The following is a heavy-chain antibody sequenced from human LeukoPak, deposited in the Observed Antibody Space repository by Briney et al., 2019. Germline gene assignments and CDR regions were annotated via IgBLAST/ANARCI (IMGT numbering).Heavy chain of an antibody. CDR3: ARVAGIDYYDSSGYPDY. CDR2: TNPKGGGV. D-gene: IGHD3-22*01. CDR1: GYTFTCYF. J-gene: IGHJ4*02. Sequence: ASVNLSFKASGYTFTCYFIHWVRQAPGQGREWMGWTNPKGGGVNSAQKYQGRVTMSRDTYISTAYMELSRLTSDDTAVYYCARVAGIDYYDSSGYPDYWGQGTLVTVSS. V-gene: IGHV1-2*02.